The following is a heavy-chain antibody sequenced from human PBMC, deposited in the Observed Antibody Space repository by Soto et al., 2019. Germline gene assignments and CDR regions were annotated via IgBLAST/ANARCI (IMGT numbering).Heavy chain of an antibody. CDR1: GGSISSYY. V-gene: IGHV4-59*01. D-gene: IGHD6-13*01. CDR2: IYYSGST. CDR3: ARLGSSWPVDY. J-gene: IGHJ4*02. Sequence: QVQLQESGPGLVKPSETLSLTCTVSGGSISSYYWSWIRQPPGKGLEWIGYIYYSGSTNYNPSLKSPVTIAVETSKNQVTRERSAVTAADAAVYYWARLGSSWPVDYWGQGTLVTVSS.